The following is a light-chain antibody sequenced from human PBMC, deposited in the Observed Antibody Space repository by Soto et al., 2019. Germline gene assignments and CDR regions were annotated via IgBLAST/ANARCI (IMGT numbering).Light chain of an antibody. CDR3: QQYGSSPRIS. Sequence: EMVLTQSPGTLSLSPGERATLSCRASQSISSNSLAWYQQKPRQAPRLLIYGASSRATGIPDRFIGSGSATHFTLTISRLEPEDFALYYCQQYGSSPRISFGQGTRLDIK. CDR1: QSISSNS. J-gene: IGKJ5*01. CDR2: GAS. V-gene: IGKV3-20*01.